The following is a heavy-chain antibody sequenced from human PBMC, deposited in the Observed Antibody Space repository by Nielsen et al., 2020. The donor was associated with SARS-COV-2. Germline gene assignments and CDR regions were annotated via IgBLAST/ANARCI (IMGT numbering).Heavy chain of an antibody. D-gene: IGHD2-21*02. CDR3: VRTARVLDK. CDR1: EFTFSSFW. Sequence: GGSLRLSCTGTEFTFSSFWMTWVRQAPGMGLEWVANINKDGSETNYVGSVKGRFTISRDNAKKSLYLEMNSLRAEDTAVYYCVRTARVLDKWGRGMLVTVSS. V-gene: IGHV3-7*03. J-gene: IGHJ4*02. CDR2: INKDGSET.